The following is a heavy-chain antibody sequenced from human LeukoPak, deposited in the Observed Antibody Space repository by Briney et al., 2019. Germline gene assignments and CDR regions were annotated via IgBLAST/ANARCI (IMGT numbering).Heavy chain of an antibody. Sequence: PSETLSLTCAVYGGSFSGYYWSWIRQSPGKGLEWIGYIYYTGTSYNPSLKSRVTISADTSKNQFSLKLSSVTAADTAVYYCARSDILTGYYAYYFDYWGQGTLVTVSS. V-gene: IGHV4-59*01. J-gene: IGHJ4*02. CDR2: IYYTGT. CDR3: ARSDILTGYYAYYFDY. CDR1: GGSFSGYY. D-gene: IGHD3-9*01.